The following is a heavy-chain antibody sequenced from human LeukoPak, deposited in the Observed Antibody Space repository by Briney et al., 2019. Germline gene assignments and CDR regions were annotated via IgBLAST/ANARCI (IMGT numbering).Heavy chain of an antibody. CDR2: INPSGGST. CDR1: GYTFTSYY. CDR3: ARLTAVTFFDY. V-gene: IGHV1-46*01. J-gene: IGHJ4*02. D-gene: IGHD4-17*01. Sequence: ASVKVSCKASGYTFTSYYMHWVRQAPGQGLEWMGIINPSGGSTTYAQKFRGRLTMTRDMSTSTVYMELSSLRSDDTAVYYCARLTAVTFFDYWGQGTLVTVSS.